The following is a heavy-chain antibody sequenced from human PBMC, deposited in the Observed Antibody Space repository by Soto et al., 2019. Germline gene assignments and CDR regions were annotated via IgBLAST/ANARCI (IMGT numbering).Heavy chain of an antibody. CDR3: ARGGRGYSSAPRYYFDY. V-gene: IGHV1-69*01. CDR1: GGSFSSNP. CDR2: IIPIFATV. J-gene: IGHJ4*02. Sequence: QVQLVQSGSEVKKPGSSVKVSCKASGGSFSSNPISWVRQAPGQGLEWMAGIIPIFATVHYAQKFQGRVRITADESTSTAYMELTSLSSEDTAVYFCARGGRGYSSAPRYYFDYWGQGTLVTVSS. D-gene: IGHD5-18*01.